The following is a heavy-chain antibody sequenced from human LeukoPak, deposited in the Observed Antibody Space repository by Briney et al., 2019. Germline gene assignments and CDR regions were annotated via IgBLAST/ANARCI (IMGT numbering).Heavy chain of an antibody. CDR2: ISSSGSTI. CDR1: GFTFSSYW. D-gene: IGHD5-24*01. J-gene: IGHJ4*02. CDR3: AREVEMATKFDY. V-gene: IGHV3-11*01. Sequence: GGSLRLSCAASGFTFSSYWMSWIRQAPGKGLEWVSYISSSGSTIYYADSVKGRFTISRDNAKNSLYLQMNSLRAEDTAVYYCAREVEMATKFDYWGQGTLVTVSS.